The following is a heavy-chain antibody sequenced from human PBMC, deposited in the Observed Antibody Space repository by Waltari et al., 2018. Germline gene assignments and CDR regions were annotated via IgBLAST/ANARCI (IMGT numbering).Heavy chain of an antibody. J-gene: IGHJ5*02. Sequence: QVQLQQWGAGLLKPSETLSLTCAVYGGSFSGYYWSWIRQPPGKGLEWIGEINHSGSTNYNPSLKRGVTKSVDTSKNQFARKLSSVTAADAAVYDCARVAFGKSKGATLPWGQGTLVTVSS. V-gene: IGHV4-34*01. CDR3: ARVAFGKSKGATLP. CDR1: GGSFSGYY. D-gene: IGHD1-26*01. CDR2: INHSGST.